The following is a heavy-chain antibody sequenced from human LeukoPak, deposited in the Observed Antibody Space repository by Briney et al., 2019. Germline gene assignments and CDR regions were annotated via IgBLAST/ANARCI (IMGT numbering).Heavy chain of an antibody. CDR3: ARDRGLIAVAGTSEWFDP. Sequence: GGSLRLSCAASGFTFSSYSMNWVRQAPGKGLEWVSSISSSSSYIYYADSVKGRCTISRDNAKNSLYLQMNSLRAEDTAVYYCARDRGLIAVAGTSEWFDPWGQGTLVTVSS. J-gene: IGHJ5*02. CDR2: ISSSSSYI. CDR1: GFTFSSYS. D-gene: IGHD6-19*01. V-gene: IGHV3-21*01.